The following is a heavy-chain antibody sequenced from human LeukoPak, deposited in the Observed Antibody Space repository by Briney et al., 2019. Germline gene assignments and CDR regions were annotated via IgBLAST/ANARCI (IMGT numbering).Heavy chain of an antibody. CDR1: EYSFTSYA. Sequence: ASVKVSCKASEYSFTSYALHWVRQAPGQRLEWMGWINAGNGNTEYSQRFLDRVTITRDTSASTAYMELSSLRSEDTAVYYCAREVSGLDYWGQGTLVTVSS. CDR2: INAGNGNT. CDR3: AREVSGLDY. V-gene: IGHV1-3*01. D-gene: IGHD6-25*01. J-gene: IGHJ4*02.